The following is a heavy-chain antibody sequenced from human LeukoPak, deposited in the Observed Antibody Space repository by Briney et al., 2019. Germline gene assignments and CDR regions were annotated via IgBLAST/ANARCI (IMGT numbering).Heavy chain of an antibody. V-gene: IGHV3-11*04. D-gene: IGHD6-13*01. J-gene: IGHJ4*02. Sequence: GGSLRLSCAASGFTFSDYYMSWIRQAPGKGLEWVSYISSSGSTIYYADSVKGRFTISRDNAKNSLYLQMNNLRAEDTAVYYCARDIGATIAAAGTAFDYWGQGTLVTVSS. CDR1: GFTFSDYY. CDR2: ISSSGSTI. CDR3: ARDIGATIAAAGTAFDY.